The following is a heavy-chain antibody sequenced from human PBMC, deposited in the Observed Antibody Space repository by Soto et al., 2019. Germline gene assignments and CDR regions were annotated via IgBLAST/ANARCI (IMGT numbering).Heavy chain of an antibody. J-gene: IGHJ6*02. V-gene: IGHV4-30-4*01. CDR2: IYYSGST. Sequence: SETLSLTCTVSGGSISSGDYYWSWIRQPPGKGLEWIGYIYYSGSTYYNPSLKSRVTISVDTSKNRFSLKLSSVTAEDTAVYYCARAAPMITFRGDPYCMDAWCQGTTGTVCS. D-gene: IGHD3-16*01. CDR3: ARAAPMITFRGDPYCMDA. CDR1: GGSISSGDYY.